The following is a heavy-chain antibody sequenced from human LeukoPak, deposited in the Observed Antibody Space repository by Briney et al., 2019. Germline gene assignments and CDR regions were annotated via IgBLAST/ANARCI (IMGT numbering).Heavy chain of an antibody. V-gene: IGHV1-8*01. CDR2: MNPNSGNT. Sequence: ASVKVSCKASGYTFTTYDINWVRQATGQGLEWMGWMNPNSGNTGYTQKFQGSVTMTRNTSISTAYMELSSLRSEDTAVYYCARGRGSGHKENWFDPWGQGTLVTVSS. J-gene: IGHJ5*02. D-gene: IGHD6-19*01. CDR3: ARGRGSGHKENWFDP. CDR1: GYTFTTYD.